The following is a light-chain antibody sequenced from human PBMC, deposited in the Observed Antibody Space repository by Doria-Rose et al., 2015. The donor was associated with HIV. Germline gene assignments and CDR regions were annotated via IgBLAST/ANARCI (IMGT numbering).Light chain of an antibody. Sequence: QSPGTLSLSPGERATLSCRASQSFSSTYLAWYQQKPGQAPSLLIHDGSTRATGIPDRFSASGSGTDFTLTINRLEPEDFALYYCHQYGTSWTFGQGTKVEI. CDR2: DGS. V-gene: IGKV3-20*01. CDR3: HQYGTSWT. CDR1: QSFSSTY. J-gene: IGKJ1*01.